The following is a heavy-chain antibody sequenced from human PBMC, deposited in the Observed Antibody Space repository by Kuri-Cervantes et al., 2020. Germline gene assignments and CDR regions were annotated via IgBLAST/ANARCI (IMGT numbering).Heavy chain of an antibody. CDR2: IYHSGST. Sequence: GSLRLSCAVSGGSISSSNWWSWVRQPPGKGLEWIGEIYHSGSTNYNPSLKSRVTISVDKSKNQFSLKLSSVTAADTAVYYCARVRLGDYVWGSYPTHMDVWGKGTTVTVSS. J-gene: IGHJ6*03. V-gene: IGHV4-4*02. CDR1: GGSISSSNW. CDR3: ARVRLGDYVWGSYPTHMDV. D-gene: IGHD3-16*02.